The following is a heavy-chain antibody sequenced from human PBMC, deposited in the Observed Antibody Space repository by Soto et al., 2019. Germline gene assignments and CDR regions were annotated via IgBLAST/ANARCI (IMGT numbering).Heavy chain of an antibody. CDR3: ARGPPAHPPLYGDYVSLAY. J-gene: IGHJ4*02. Sequence: ASVKVSCKASGYTFTGYYMHWVRQAPGQGLEWMGWINPNSGGTNYAQKFQGWVTMTRDTSISTAYMELSRLRSDDTAVYYCARGPPAHPPLYGDYVSLAYWGQGTLVTVSS. CDR2: INPNSGGT. V-gene: IGHV1-2*04. CDR1: GYTFTGYY. D-gene: IGHD4-17*01.